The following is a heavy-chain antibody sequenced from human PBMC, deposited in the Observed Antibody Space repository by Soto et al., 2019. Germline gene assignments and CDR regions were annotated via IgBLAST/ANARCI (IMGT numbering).Heavy chain of an antibody. Sequence: ASVKVSCKASGYTFSGYYIYRVRQAPGQGLECLGWMNPNSGGTSYAQKFQGRVTMTRDASISTAYMELSRLRSDDTAIYYCAGDVAGEDYFDSWGQGTRVTVS. CDR2: MNPNSGGT. D-gene: IGHD6-19*01. V-gene: IGHV1-2*02. CDR3: AGDVAGEDYFDS. CDR1: GYTFSGYY. J-gene: IGHJ4*02.